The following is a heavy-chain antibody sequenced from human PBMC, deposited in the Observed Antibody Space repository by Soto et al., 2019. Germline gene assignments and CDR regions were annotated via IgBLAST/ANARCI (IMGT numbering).Heavy chain of an antibody. CDR3: AREEAQSPLRIGMDV. CDR2: TYYRSNSGS. J-gene: IGHJ6*02. V-gene: IGHV6-1*01. D-gene: IGHD2-15*01. Sequence: QVQLQQSGPGLVKPSQTLSLTCAISGDTVSSNSAAWNWIRQSPSRGLEWLGRTYYRSNSGSDYVVSVKVLITTKSDTSKNQFSLQLNSVTPEDTAVYYYAREEAQSPLRIGMDVWGQGTTVTVSS. CDR1: GDTVSSNSAA.